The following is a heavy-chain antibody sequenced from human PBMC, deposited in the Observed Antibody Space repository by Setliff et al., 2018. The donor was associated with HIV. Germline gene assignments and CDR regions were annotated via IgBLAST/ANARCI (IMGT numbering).Heavy chain of an antibody. Sequence: VASVKVSCKASGDTFSNYPISWLRQAPGQGPEWMGGIIPALGTANYAQKFQGRVTFTADESTNTAFMELSSLRSEDTAVYYCARDAGYSGSAWDSWGQGTLVTVSS. D-gene: IGHD1-26*01. CDR2: IIPALGTA. J-gene: IGHJ4*02. CDR3: ARDAGYSGSAWDS. CDR1: GDTFSNYP. V-gene: IGHV1-69*13.